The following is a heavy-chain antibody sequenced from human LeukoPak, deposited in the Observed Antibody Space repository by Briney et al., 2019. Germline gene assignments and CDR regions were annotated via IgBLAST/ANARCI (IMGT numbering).Heavy chain of an antibody. CDR3: ARDRTTLIDY. CDR1: GFTSSSYS. CDR2: ITSSSGTI. V-gene: IGHV3-48*02. J-gene: IGHJ4*01. Sequence: GGSLRLSCSASGFTSSSYSMDWVRQAPGKGLEWLSYITSSSGTIYYADSVKGRFTVSRDNAKNSLYLQMNSLRDEDTAVYYCARDRTTLIDYWGQGIQVTASS. D-gene: IGHD1-14*01.